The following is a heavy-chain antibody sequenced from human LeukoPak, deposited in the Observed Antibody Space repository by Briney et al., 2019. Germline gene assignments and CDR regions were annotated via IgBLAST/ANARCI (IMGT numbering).Heavy chain of an antibody. J-gene: IGHJ5*02. CDR3: ARDVIPLLGASGSTPGKWFDP. CDR2: IYYSGST. CDR1: GSISSSSYY. V-gene: IGHV4-39*07. D-gene: IGHD3-10*01. Sequence: KTSETLSLTCTLSGSISSSSYYWGWIRQPPGKGLEWIGSIYYSGSTYYNPSLKSRVTMSVDTSKNQFSLKLSSVTAADTAVYYCARDVIPLLGASGSTPGKWFDPWGQGTLVTVSS.